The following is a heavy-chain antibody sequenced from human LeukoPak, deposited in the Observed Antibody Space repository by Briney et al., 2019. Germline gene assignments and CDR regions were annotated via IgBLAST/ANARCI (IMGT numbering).Heavy chain of an antibody. CDR2: INPNGGGT. D-gene: IGHD1-26*01. Sequence: GASVKVSCKASGYTLTGYYMHWVRQAPGQGLEWVAWINPNGGGTNYAQQFQGRVTTSSDTSISTAYMELSSLRSDDTAVYYCARDSYSGSYYYWGQGTLVTVSS. V-gene: IGHV1-2*02. CDR3: ARDSYSGSYYY. J-gene: IGHJ4*02. CDR1: GYTLTGYY.